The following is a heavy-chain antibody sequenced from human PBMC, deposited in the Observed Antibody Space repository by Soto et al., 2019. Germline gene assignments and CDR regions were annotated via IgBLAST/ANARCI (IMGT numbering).Heavy chain of an antibody. Sequence: SVRVSCKASGGTFSRYAISCVGPAPLQVLEWMGGIIPIFGTANYAQKFQGRVTITADESTSTAYMELSSLRSEDTAVYSCASNQLGSYHYYGMDVWGQGTTVTVSS. CDR3: ASNQLGSYHYYGMDV. CDR2: IIPIFGTA. D-gene: IGHD2-2*01. CDR1: GGTFSRYA. J-gene: IGHJ6*02. V-gene: IGHV1-69*13.